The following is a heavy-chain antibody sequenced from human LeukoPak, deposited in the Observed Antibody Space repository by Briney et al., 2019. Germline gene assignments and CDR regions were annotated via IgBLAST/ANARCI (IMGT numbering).Heavy chain of an antibody. CDR3: AKGTCISRRCCGNAFDS. D-gene: IGHD2-2*01. Sequence: GGSLTLSCTASGFIFNNFAMSWVRQAPGKGLEWVSTINNTGARTNYPASVKGRLTISIEKSNKTLSLQMNSLRAEESAIYYCAKGTCISRRCCGNAFDSWGQGTAVTVSS. J-gene: IGHJ3*02. CDR1: GFIFNNFA. V-gene: IGHV3-23*01. CDR2: INNTGART.